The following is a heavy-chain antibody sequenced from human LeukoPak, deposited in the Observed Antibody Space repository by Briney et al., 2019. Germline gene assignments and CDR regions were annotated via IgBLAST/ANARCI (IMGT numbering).Heavy chain of an antibody. CDR3: ARDLGSGWNFDY. J-gene: IGHJ4*02. V-gene: IGHV3-53*01. Sequence: GGSLRLSCAASGFTVSSNYMSWVRQAPGKGLEWVSVIYGGGSTYYADSVKGRFTISRDNSKNTLYLQMNSLRAEDTAVYYCARDLGSGWNFDYWGQGTLVTVSS. D-gene: IGHD6-19*01. CDR1: GFTVSSNY. CDR2: IYGGGST.